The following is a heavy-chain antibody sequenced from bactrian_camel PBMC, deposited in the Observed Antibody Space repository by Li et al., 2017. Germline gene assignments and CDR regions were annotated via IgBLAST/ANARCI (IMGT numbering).Heavy chain of an antibody. CDR3: GRGPYSDYGAPEL. CDR2: VYNANGNT. Sequence: VQLVESGGGLVQPGGSLRLSCAHSGTITYAMTWVRQAPGKGLEWVSAVYNANGNTYYADSVKGRFTISVDKAKRMLYLQMNSLKTEDTGMYYCGRGPYSDYGAPELWGQGTQVTVS. CDR1: GTITYA. J-gene: IGHJ4*01. D-gene: IGHD4*01. V-gene: IGHV3S31*01.